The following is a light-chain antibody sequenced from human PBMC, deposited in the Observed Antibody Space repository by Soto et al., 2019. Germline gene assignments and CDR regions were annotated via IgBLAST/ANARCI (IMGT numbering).Light chain of an antibody. V-gene: IGLV2-14*01. J-gene: IGLJ2*01. CDR1: SSDVGGYNS. Sequence: QSALTQPASVSGSPGQSITISCTGTSSDVGGYNSVSWYQHHPGKAPKLIIYEVSNRPSGVSNRFSGSKSGNTASLTISGLQAEDEADYYCSSYTSSSSRVFGGGTKLTVL. CDR3: SSYTSSSSRV. CDR2: EVS.